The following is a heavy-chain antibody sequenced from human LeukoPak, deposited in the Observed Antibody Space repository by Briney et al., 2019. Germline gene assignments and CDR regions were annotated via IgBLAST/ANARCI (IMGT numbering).Heavy chain of an antibody. CDR3: ARDFDY. CDR2: IYYSGST. V-gene: IGHV4-59*11. J-gene: IGHJ4*02. Sequence: SETLSLTCTVSGGSISSHYWSWIRQPPGKGLEWIGYIYYSGSTNYNPSLKSRVTISVDTSKNQFSLKLSSVTAADTAVYYCARDFDYWGQGALVTVSS. CDR1: GGSISSHY.